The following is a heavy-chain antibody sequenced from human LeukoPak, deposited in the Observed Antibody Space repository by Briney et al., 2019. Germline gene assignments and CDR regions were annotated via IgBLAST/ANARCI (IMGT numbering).Heavy chain of an antibody. J-gene: IGHJ6*04. Sequence: RGSLRLSCAASGFTVSSNYMSWVRQAPEKGLEWVSVICDGGSRYYADSVKGRFTISRDDCKNTVYLQMNSLRDEDTAVYYCAIRLGYCGSTGCFANAMDIWGKGTTVTVSS. V-gene: IGHV3-53*01. CDR1: GFTVSSNY. CDR3: AIRLGYCGSTGCFANAMDI. D-gene: IGHD2-2*01. CDR2: ICDGGSR.